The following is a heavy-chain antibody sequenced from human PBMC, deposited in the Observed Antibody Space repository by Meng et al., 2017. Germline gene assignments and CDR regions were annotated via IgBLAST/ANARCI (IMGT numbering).Heavy chain of an antibody. CDR2: INHSGST. D-gene: IGHD2-15*01. J-gene: IGHJ6*02. CDR1: GGSFSGYY. CDR3: AREIVVVVAATEYYYYYGMDV. V-gene: IGHV4-34*01. Sequence: SETLSLTCAVYGGSFSGYYWSWIRQPPGKGLEWIGEINHSGSTNYNPSLKSRVTISVDTSKNQFSLKLSSVTAADTAVYYCAREIVVVVAATEYYYYYGMDVWGQGTTVTVSS.